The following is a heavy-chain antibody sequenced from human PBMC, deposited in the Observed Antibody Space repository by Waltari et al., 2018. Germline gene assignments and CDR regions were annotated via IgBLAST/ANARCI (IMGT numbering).Heavy chain of an antibody. CDR1: GFTFSSYA. Sequence: QVQLVESGGGVVQPGRSLRVSCAASGFTFSSYAMHWVRQAQGKGREWVAVISYDGSNKYYADSVKGRFTISRDNSKNTLYLQMNSLRAEDTAVYYCATDMGAVAGTVYWGQGTLVSVSS. CDR2: ISYDGSNK. D-gene: IGHD6-19*01. CDR3: ATDMGAVAGTVY. V-gene: IGHV3-30-3*01. J-gene: IGHJ4*02.